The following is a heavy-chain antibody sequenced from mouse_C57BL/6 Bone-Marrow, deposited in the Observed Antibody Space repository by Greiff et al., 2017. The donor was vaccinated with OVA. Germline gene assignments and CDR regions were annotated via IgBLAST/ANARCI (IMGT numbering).Heavy chain of an antibody. CDR3: ARHFYWYFDV. V-gene: IGHV1-81*01. CDR2: IYPRSGNT. Sequence: VKVVESGAELARPGASVKLSCKASGYTFTSYGISWVKQRTGQGLEWIGEIYPRSGNTYYNEKFKGKATLTADKSSSTAYMELRSLTSEDSAVYFCARHFYWYFDVWGTGTTVTVSS. CDR1: GYTFTSYG. J-gene: IGHJ1*03.